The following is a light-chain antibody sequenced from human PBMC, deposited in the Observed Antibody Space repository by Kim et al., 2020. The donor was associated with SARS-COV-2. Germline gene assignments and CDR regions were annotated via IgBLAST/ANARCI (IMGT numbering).Light chain of an antibody. V-gene: IGLV3-21*03. CDR1: NIETKS. Sequence: APGKTAMMPSGGNNIETKSVHWYQQKPGQAPVLVVYFDSDRPSGIPERFSGSISGNTATLTISRVEAGDEADYYCQVWHSSSGHVVFGGGTKLTVL. CDR2: FDS. J-gene: IGLJ2*01. CDR3: QVWHSSSGHVV.